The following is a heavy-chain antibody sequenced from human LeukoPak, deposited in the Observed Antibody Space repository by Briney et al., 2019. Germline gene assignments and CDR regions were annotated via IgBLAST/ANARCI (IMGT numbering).Heavy chain of an antibody. D-gene: IGHD6-13*01. CDR3: ARGRSGLAAAGTYDY. Sequence: VASVRVSCKASGYTFTSYDINWVRQAAGQGLEWMGWINPNSGRTGYAQKFQGRVTMTANNSISTAYMELRSLRFDDTAVYYCARGRSGLAAAGTYDYWGQGTLITVSS. CDR2: INPNSGRT. CDR1: GYTFTSYD. V-gene: IGHV1-8*02. J-gene: IGHJ4*02.